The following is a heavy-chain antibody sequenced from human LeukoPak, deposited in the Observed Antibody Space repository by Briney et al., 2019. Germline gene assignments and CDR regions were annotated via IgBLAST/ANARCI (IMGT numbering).Heavy chain of an antibody. CDR1: GYTFTGYY. Sequence: GASVKVSCKASGYTFTGYYMHWVRQAPGQGLEWMGWINPNSGGTNYAQKFQGRVTMTRDTSISTAYMELSRLRSDDTAVYYCARSPVNLDYYDSSGRGRALAFDYWGQGTLVTVSS. V-gene: IGHV1-2*02. CDR3: ARSPVNLDYYDSSGRGRALAFDY. D-gene: IGHD3-22*01. J-gene: IGHJ4*02. CDR2: INPNSGGT.